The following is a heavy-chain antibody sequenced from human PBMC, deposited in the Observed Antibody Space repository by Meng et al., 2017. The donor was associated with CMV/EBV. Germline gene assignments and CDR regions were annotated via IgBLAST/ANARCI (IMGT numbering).Heavy chain of an antibody. CDR3: AKTSGSYGGGFDY. D-gene: IGHD1-26*01. V-gene: IGHV1-2*02. CDR2: INPNSGGT. CDR1: GYTFTGYY. J-gene: IGHJ4*02. Sequence: ASVKVSCKASGYTFTGYYMHWVRQAPGQGLEWMGWINPNSGGTNYAQKFQGRVTMTRDTSISTAYMELSRLRSDDTAGYYCAKTSGSYGGGFDYWGQGTLVTVSS.